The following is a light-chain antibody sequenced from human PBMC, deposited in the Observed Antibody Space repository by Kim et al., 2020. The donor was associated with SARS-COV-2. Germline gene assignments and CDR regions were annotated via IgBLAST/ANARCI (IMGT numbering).Light chain of an antibody. CDR1: SNVISTN. V-gene: IGKV3-20*01. CDR2: GTS. Sequence: LSPWGKAALSCRASSNVISTNLSLCQQRPGQAPRLLSYGTSSRATGIPDRCSCSGSGTDFTLTISRLEPEDFAVHYCLQCSPPWTFGRGTKVDIK. J-gene: IGKJ1*01. CDR3: LQCSPPWT.